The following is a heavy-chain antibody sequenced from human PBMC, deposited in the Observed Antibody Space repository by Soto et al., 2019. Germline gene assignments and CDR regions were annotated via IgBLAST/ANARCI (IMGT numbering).Heavy chain of an antibody. CDR3: ARGSGIVALPGELEDVKYDY. CDR1: GQSFSGHS. D-gene: IGHD1-1*01. CDR2: INESGST. J-gene: IGHJ4*02. V-gene: IGHV4-34*01. Sequence: QVQLQQWGAGLVKPSETLSLSCAVYGQSFSGHSWAWIRQPPGKGLEWIGEINESGSTYYNPSLKSRVTISTDTSKNPCSLKLSSMSAADTAAYFCARGSGIVALPGELEDVKYDYWGQGTLVNVSS.